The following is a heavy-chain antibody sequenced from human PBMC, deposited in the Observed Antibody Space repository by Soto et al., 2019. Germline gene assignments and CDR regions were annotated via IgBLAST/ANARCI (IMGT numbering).Heavy chain of an antibody. CDR1: GYTFTSYA. CDR2: INAGNGNT. D-gene: IGHD2-21*02. Sequence: QVQLVQSGAEEKKPGASVKVSCKASGYTFTSYAMHWVRQAPGQRLEWMGWINAGNGNTKYSQKFQGRVTITRDTSASTAYMELSSMRTEDTAVYYCARGPLVTGEFDYWGQGTLVTVSS. CDR3: ARGPLVTGEFDY. J-gene: IGHJ4*02. V-gene: IGHV1-3*05.